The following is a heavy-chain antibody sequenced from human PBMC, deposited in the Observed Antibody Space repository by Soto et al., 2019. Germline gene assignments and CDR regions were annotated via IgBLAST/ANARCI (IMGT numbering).Heavy chain of an antibody. CDR1: GFTFSSFG. CDR3: ARDASYYSLWSGYYPSRNGMDV. D-gene: IGHD3-3*01. CDR2: IWYDGSKK. V-gene: IGHV3-33*01. Sequence: QVQVVESGGGVVQPGRSLRLSCAASGFTFSSFGMHWVRQAPGKGLEWVSLIWYDGSKKSYGDSVKGRFTISRDNPRNTVYLQMNSLRADDTAVYYCARDASYYSLWSGYYPSRNGMDVWGQGTTVTVSS. J-gene: IGHJ6*02.